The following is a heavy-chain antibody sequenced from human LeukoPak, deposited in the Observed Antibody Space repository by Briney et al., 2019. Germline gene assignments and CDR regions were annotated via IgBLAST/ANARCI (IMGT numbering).Heavy chain of an antibody. CDR2: ISMSVVTI. CDR3: ARGGTTIDY. D-gene: IGHD4-17*01. CDR1: GFTFHIFE. Sequence: PGGSLRLSCVASGFTFHIFEMNGGRQAPGKGLGWLSYISMSVVTIYYAVSVKGRFTISRDHAKNSLYLQMNSLRAEDTVVYYCARGGTTIDYWGQGTLVTVSS. J-gene: IGHJ4*02. V-gene: IGHV3-48*03.